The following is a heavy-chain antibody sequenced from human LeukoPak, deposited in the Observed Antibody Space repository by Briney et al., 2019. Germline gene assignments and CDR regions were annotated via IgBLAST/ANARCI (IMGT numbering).Heavy chain of an antibody. D-gene: IGHD3-22*01. Sequence: SETLSLTCTVSGGSISSYYWSWIRQPPGKGLEWIGYIYYSGSTNYNPSRKSRVTISVDTSKNQFSLKLSSVTAADTAVYYCAGTYYYDSSGYYFDYWGQGTLVTVSS. J-gene: IGHJ4*02. CDR2: IYYSGST. CDR3: AGTYYYDSSGYYFDY. CDR1: GGSISSYY. V-gene: IGHV4-59*01.